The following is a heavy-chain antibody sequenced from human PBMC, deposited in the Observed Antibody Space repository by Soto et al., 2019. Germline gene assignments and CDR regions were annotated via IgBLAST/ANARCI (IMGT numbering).Heavy chain of an antibody. J-gene: IGHJ6*02. CDR2: IYYSGST. V-gene: IGHV4-61*01. Sequence: SETLSLTCTVSGGSVSSGSYYWSWIRQPPGKGLEWIGYIYYSGSTNYNPSLKSRVTISVDTSKNQFSLKLSSVTAADTAVYYCAGGGYYYFYGMDVWGQGTTVTVSS. CDR1: GGSVSSGSYY. D-gene: IGHD6-25*01. CDR3: AGGGYYYFYGMDV.